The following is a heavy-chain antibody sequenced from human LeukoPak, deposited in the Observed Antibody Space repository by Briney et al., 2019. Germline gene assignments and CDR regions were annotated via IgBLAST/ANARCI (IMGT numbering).Heavy chain of an antibody. D-gene: IGHD2-15*01. CDR3: ARDRTHATRILL. CDR1: GFTFSDYY. J-gene: IGHJ4*02. CDR2: ISSRGSTI. V-gene: IGHV3-11*01. Sequence: PGGSLRLSCAASGFTFSDYYMSWIRQAPGKGLEWVSYISSRGSTIYYADSVKGRFTISRDNAKNSLYLQMNSLRAEDTAVYYCARDRTHATRILLWGQGTLVTVSS.